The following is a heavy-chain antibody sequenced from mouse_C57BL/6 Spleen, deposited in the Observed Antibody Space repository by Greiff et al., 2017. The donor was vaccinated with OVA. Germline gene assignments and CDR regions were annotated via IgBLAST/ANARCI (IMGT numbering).Heavy chain of an antibody. Sequence: VQLQQPGAELVKPGASVKLSCKASGYTFTSYWMQWVKQRPGQGLEWIGEIDPSDSYTNYNQKFKGKATLTVDTSSSTAYLQLSSLTSEDSAVYYCARSYYYGTSGGYAMDYWGQGTSVTVSS. D-gene: IGHD1-1*01. J-gene: IGHJ4*01. CDR1: GYTFTSYW. CDR3: ARSYYYGTSGGYAMDY. V-gene: IGHV1-50*01. CDR2: IDPSDSYT.